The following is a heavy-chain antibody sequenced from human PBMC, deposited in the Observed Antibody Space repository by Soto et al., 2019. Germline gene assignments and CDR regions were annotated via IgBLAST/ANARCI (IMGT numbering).Heavy chain of an antibody. D-gene: IGHD1-26*01. Sequence: QVQLVESGGGVVQPGRSLRLSCAASGFTFSSYGMHWVRQAPGKGLEWVAVISYDGSNKYYADSVKGRFTISRDNSKNALYLQMNSLRAEDTAVYYCAKDGHLYSGTKGGWYFDLWGRGTLVTVSS. V-gene: IGHV3-30*18. CDR3: AKDGHLYSGTKGGWYFDL. CDR2: ISYDGSNK. CDR1: GFTFSSYG. J-gene: IGHJ2*01.